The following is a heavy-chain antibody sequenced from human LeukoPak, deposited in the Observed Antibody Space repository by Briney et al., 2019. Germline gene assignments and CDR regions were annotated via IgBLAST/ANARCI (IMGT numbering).Heavy chain of an antibody. CDR1: GYTFTSCD. CDR2: RNPNSGNS. D-gene: IGHD1-1*01. CDR3: ARMRLASLDYHYSMDV. J-gene: IGHJ6*03. Sequence: ASVKVSCKASGYTFTSCDINWGRQATGQGLEGMGWRNPNSGNSGYAQKFQGRVTITRNTSMSTAYMELSSLRSEDTDVYYCARMRLASLDYHYSMDVWGKGTTVTVSS. V-gene: IGHV1-8*03.